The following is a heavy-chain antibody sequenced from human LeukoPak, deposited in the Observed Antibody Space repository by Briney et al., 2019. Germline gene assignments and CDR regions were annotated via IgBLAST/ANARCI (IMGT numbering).Heavy chain of an antibody. V-gene: IGHV4-39*01. CDR1: GGSISSSSYY. J-gene: IGHJ4*02. Sequence: SETLSLTCTVSGGSISSSSYYWGWIRQPPGKGLEWIVGIHYSGNTYYNPSLKSRVTISVDTSKNQFSLKLSSVTAADTAVYYCARLGAGPTYYDFWSGYSSFYFDYWGQGTLVTVSS. CDR3: ARLGAGPTYYDFWSGYSSFYFDY. D-gene: IGHD3-3*01. CDR2: IHYSGNT.